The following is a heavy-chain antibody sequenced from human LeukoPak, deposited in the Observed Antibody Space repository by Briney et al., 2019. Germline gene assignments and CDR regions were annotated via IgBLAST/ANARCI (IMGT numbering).Heavy chain of an antibody. D-gene: IGHD3-22*01. Sequence: VASVKVSCKASGYTFTSYGISWVRQAPGQGLEWMGGIIPIFGTANYAQKLQGRVTITADESTSTAYMELSSLRSEDTAVYYCARGNSSGYYYYFDYWGQGTLVTVSS. J-gene: IGHJ4*02. CDR1: GYTFTSYG. CDR3: ARGNSSGYYYYFDY. CDR2: IIPIFGTA. V-gene: IGHV1-69*13.